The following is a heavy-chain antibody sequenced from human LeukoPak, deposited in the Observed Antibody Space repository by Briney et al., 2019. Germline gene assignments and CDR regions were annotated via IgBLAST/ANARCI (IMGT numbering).Heavy chain of an antibody. Sequence: ASVKVSCKASGYTFTSYGISWVRQAPGQGLEWMGWISAYNGNTNYAQKLQGRVTMTTDTSTSTAYMELRSLRSEDTAVYYCARDRRIAAAGTYWFDPWGQGTLVTVSS. CDR1: GYTFTSYG. D-gene: IGHD6-13*01. CDR3: ARDRRIAAAGTYWFDP. CDR2: ISAYNGNT. V-gene: IGHV1-18*01. J-gene: IGHJ5*02.